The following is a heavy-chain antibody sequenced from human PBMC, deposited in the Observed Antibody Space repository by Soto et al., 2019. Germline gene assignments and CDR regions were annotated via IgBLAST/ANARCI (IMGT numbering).Heavy chain of an antibody. CDR1: GFTFSSYG. CDR2: ISYDGSNK. V-gene: IGHV3-30*18. D-gene: IGHD3-10*01. Sequence: QVQLVESGGGVVQPGRSLRLSCAASGFTFSSYGMHWVRQAPGKGLEWVAVISYDGSNKYYADSVKGRFTISRDNSKNTLYLQMNSLRAEDTAVYYCAKDPYGSGSYYRGRGQGTLVTVSS. CDR3: AKDPYGSGSYYRG. J-gene: IGHJ4*02.